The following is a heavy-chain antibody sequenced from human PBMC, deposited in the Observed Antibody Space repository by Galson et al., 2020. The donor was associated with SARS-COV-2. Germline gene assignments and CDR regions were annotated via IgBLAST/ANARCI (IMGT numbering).Heavy chain of an antibody. CDR2: IFPSDSDT. CDR3: GTFANTYSHAFDH. V-gene: IGHV5-51*01. J-gene: IGHJ4*02. D-gene: IGHD5-12*01. CDR1: GYLFSNYS. Sequence: GESLKISCKGSGYLFSNYSIGWVRHMPGKGLEWMGFIFPSDSDTRYSPSFQGQVTISADKSISTAYLQWSSLKASDTALYFCGTFANTYSHAFDHWGQGTLVTVSS.